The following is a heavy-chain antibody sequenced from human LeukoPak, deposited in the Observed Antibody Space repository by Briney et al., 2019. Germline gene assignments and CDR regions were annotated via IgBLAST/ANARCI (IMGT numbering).Heavy chain of an antibody. V-gene: IGHV5-51*01. D-gene: IGHD6-13*01. J-gene: IGHJ4*02. CDR2: IYPGDSDT. CDR3: ARQGGYMYSSSWSFDY. CDR1: GYSFTSYW. Sequence: GESLKISCKGSGYSFTSYWIGGVRQMPGKGLGGMGIIYPGDSDTRYSPSFQGQVTISADKSISTAYLQWSSLKASDTAMYYCARQGGYMYSSSWSFDYWGQGTLVTVSS.